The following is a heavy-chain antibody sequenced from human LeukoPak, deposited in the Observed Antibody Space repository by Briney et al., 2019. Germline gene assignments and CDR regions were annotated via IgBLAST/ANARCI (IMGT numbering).Heavy chain of an antibody. CDR1: GGSISSYY. CDR3: VRTALSRQEGAFDI. V-gene: IGHV4-59*01. Sequence: PSETLSLTCTVSGGSISSYYWSWIRQPPGKGLEWIGCIYYSGSTNYNPSLTSRVTISVDTSKNQFSLKLTSVTAADTAVYYCVRTALSRQEGAFDIWGLGTMVTVSS. J-gene: IGHJ3*02. CDR2: IYYSGST.